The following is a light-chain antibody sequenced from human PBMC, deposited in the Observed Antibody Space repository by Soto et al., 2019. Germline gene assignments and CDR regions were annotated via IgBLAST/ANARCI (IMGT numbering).Light chain of an antibody. CDR3: QQSYSVPWT. CDR1: QSISSY. CDR2: AAS. Sequence: DIQMTQSPSSLSASVGDRVTISCRASQSISSYLNWYQQKPGKAPKLLIYAASSLQSGVPSRFSGSGSGTDFPLTISSLQPEDFATYYCQQSYSVPWTFGQVTKVEIK. J-gene: IGKJ1*01. V-gene: IGKV1-39*01.